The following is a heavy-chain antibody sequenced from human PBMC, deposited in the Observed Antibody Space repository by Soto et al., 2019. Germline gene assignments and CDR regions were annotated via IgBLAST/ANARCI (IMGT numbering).Heavy chain of an antibody. D-gene: IGHD3-10*01. J-gene: IGHJ4*02. CDR1: GFTFSRYT. CDR2: IRDDGKNK. CDR3: ARDDEGGSDCDLGY. V-gene: IGHV3-30*04. Sequence: QVQLVESGGGVVQPGRSLRLSCAASGFTFSRYTMHWVRQVPGKGLEWLAFIRDDGKNKYYADSVKGQFTISRDNSKNTLYLQINSLRTEDTAVYYCARDDEGGSDCDLGYWGQGTLVTVSS.